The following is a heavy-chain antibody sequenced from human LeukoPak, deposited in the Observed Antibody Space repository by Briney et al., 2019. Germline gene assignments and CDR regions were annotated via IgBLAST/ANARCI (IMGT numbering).Heavy chain of an antibody. J-gene: IGHJ4*02. CDR2: ISAYNGNT. CDR1: GYTFTGYY. D-gene: IGHD5-24*01. CDR3: ARDGGGRDGYNYDY. V-gene: IGHV1-18*04. Sequence: ASVRVSCKASGYTFTGYYMHWVRQAPGQGLELMGWISAYNGNTNYAQKLQGRVTMTTDTSTSTAYMELRSLRSDDTAVYYCARDGGGRDGYNYDYWGQGTLVTVSS.